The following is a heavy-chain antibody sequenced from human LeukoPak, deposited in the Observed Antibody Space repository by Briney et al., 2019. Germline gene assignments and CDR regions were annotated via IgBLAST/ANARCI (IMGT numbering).Heavy chain of an antibody. CDR3: ARGGDSWIQLWQFDD. CDR1: GFTVSSKY. CDR2: IYGGGAT. V-gene: IGHV3-53*01. J-gene: IGHJ4*02. Sequence: PCGSLTLTCAASGFTVSSKYMSWVRQAPGKGLEWVSVIYGGGATYYADSVKGRFTISSDNSKNTLSLQMNSLRAEDTAVYYCARGGDSWIQLWQFDDWGQGTLVTVSS. D-gene: IGHD5-18*01.